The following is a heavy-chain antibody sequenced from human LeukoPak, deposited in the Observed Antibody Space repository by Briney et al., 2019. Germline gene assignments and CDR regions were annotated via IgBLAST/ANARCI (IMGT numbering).Heavy chain of an antibody. J-gene: IGHJ3*02. CDR1: GGSFSSSTYS. Sequence: SETLSLTCTVSGGSFSSSTYSWGWIRQPPGKGLEWIGYIYHSGSTYYNPSLKSRVTISVDRSKNQFSLKLSSVTAADTAVYYCARGRSPGAFDIWGQGTMVTVSS. D-gene: IGHD2-15*01. V-gene: IGHV4-39*07. CDR2: IYHSGST. CDR3: ARGRSPGAFDI.